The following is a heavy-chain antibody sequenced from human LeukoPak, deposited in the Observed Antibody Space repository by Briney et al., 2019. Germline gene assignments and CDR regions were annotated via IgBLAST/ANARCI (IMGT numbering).Heavy chain of an antibody. CDR3: ASRIAPAATGNYYSYGMDV. CDR2: ISYDGNTK. J-gene: IGHJ6*02. V-gene: IGHV3-30*04. Sequence: GRSLRLSCAASGFTFSNYAMHWVCQAPGKGLEWVTVISYDGNTKYYADSVKGRFTISRDNSNHTLYLQMNSLRAEDTALYYCASRIAPAATGNYYSYGMDVWGQGTTVTVSS. CDR1: GFTFSNYA. D-gene: IGHD6-13*01.